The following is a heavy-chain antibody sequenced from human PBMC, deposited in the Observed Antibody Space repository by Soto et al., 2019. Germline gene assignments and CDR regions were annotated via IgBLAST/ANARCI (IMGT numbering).Heavy chain of an antibody. CDR3: ARGAQVRALLWFGELFG. D-gene: IGHD3-10*01. V-gene: IGHV3-30-3*01. CDR1: GFTFSSYA. J-gene: IGHJ4*02. Sequence: HPGGSLRLSCAASGFTFSSYAMHWVRQAPGKGLKWVAVISYDGSNKYYADSVKGRFTISRDNSKNTLYLQMNSLRAEDTAVYYCARGAQVRALLWFGELFGWGQGTLVTVSS. CDR2: ISYDGSNK.